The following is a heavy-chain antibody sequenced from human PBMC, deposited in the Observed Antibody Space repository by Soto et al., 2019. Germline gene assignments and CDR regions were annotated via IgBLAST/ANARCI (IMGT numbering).Heavy chain of an antibody. J-gene: IGHJ4*02. Sequence: AGGSLRLSCAASGFTFSLYAMSWIRQAPGMGLEWVSGISASGGGTFYADSVKGRFTISRDNSKNMLFLQMTSLTSEDTAVYFCARDGGSSGWSYFALWGQGTPVTVSS. CDR2: ISASGGGT. CDR3: ARDGGSSGWSYFAL. CDR1: GFTFSLYA. V-gene: IGHV3-23*01. D-gene: IGHD6-19*01.